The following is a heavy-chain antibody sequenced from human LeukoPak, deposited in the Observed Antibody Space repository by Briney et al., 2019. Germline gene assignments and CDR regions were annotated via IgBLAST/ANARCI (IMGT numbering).Heavy chain of an antibody. Sequence: SQTLSLTCTVSGGSISSGGYYWSWIRQPPGKGLEWIGYIYHSGSTYYNPSLKSRVTISVDRSKNQFSLKLSSVTAADTAVYYCAREQDTAMSEGLDVWGKGTTVTVSS. CDR2: IYHSGST. D-gene: IGHD5-18*01. V-gene: IGHV4-30-2*01. J-gene: IGHJ6*04. CDR1: GGSISSGGYY. CDR3: AREQDTAMSEGLDV.